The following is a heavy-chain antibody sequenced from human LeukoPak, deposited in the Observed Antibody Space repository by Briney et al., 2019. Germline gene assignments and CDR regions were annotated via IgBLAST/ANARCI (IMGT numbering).Heavy chain of an antibody. CDR3: ARGLPRIAPRFWTDY. D-gene: IGHD6-6*01. CDR1: GGSFSGYY. CDR2: INHSGST. V-gene: IGHV4-34*01. Sequence: SETLSLTCAVYGGSFSGYYWSWIRQPPGKGLEWIGEINHSGSTNYNPSLKSRVTISVDTSKNQFSLKLSSVTAADTAVYYCARGLPRIAPRFWTDYWGKGTLVTVSS. J-gene: IGHJ4*02.